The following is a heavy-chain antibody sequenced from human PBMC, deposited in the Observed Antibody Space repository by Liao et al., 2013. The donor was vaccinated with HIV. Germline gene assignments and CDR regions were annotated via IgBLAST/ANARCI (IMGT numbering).Heavy chain of an antibody. CDR3: AREVTYFDS. Sequence: QVQLHESGPGLVKPSETLSLICTVSGGSISSHYWTWIRQTPGKGLEWIGYIYYSGSTNYSPSLKSRVTISVDTSKNQFSLKLSSVTAADTAMYYCAREVTYFDSWGQGTLVTVSS. D-gene: IGHD5-18*01. CDR2: IYYSGST. J-gene: IGHJ4*02. V-gene: IGHV4-59*11. CDR1: GGSISSHY.